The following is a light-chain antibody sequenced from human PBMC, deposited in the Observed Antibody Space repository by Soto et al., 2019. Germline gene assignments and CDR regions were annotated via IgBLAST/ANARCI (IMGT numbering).Light chain of an antibody. CDR3: PHSTIRPIT. CDR2: TAS. J-gene: IGKJ4*01. V-gene: IGKV3-15*01. Sequence: GVSMSLATVSLSTGESATLYCTASQDVGTRLAWYQHKPDQAPHLLFYTASSRASSVPARFSGRGSGTEFTLTISSLQADDFTVYYSPHSTIRPITFGGGTKLDIK. CDR1: QDVGTR.